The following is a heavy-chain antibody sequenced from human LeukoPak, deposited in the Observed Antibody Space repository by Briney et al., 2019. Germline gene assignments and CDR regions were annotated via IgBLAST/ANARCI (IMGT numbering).Heavy chain of an antibody. J-gene: IGHJ4*02. D-gene: IGHD2-21*02. Sequence: GGSLRLSCAPSGFTLSSYFMNWVRQAPGQGLGWVSSISSTSSYIYYADSVKGRFTISRDNAKNSLYLQMNSPRAEDSAAYYCARGLCGGDCYSDWGQGTLVTVSS. CDR1: GFTLSSYF. CDR2: ISSTSSYI. V-gene: IGHV3-21*01. CDR3: ARGLCGGDCYSD.